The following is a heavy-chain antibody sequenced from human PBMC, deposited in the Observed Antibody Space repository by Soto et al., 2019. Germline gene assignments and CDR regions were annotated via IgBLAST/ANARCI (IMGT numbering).Heavy chain of an antibody. D-gene: IGHD2-21*02. CDR2: IYYSGST. J-gene: IGHJ6*02. V-gene: IGHV4-30-4*01. Sequence: SETLSLTCTVSGGSISSGDYYWSWIRQPPGKGLEWIGYIYYSGSTYYNPSLKSRVTISVDTSKNQFSLKLSSVTAADTAVYYCARSRIVVATDYYYYYGMDVWGQGTTVTVSS. CDR3: ARSRIVVATDYYYYYGMDV. CDR1: GGSISSGDYY.